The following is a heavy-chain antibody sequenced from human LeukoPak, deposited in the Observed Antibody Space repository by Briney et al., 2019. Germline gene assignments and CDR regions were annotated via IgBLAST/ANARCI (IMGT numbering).Heavy chain of an antibody. J-gene: IGHJ6*03. CDR1: GFTLSSYA. CDR3: AKLYPEDPFVYYYMDV. CDR2: IYSDGST. Sequence: QPGGSLRLSCAASGFTLSSYAMSWVRQAPGKGLEWVSIIYSDGSTYYADPVKGRFTISRDNSKNTLYLQMNSLRAEDTAVYYCAKLYPEDPFVYYYMDVWGKGTTVTVSS. D-gene: IGHD2-8*01. V-gene: IGHV3-23*03.